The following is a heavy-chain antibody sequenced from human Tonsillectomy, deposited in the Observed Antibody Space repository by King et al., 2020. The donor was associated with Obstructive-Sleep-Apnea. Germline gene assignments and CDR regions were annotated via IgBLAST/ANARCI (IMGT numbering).Heavy chain of an antibody. CDR2: VYHSGTA. V-gene: IGHV4-4*02. Sequence: QVQLQESGPGLVKPSGTLSLTCVVSGDSISSSYWWTWVRQPPGKGLEWIGEVYHSGTANYNPSLKSRVTISIEKSKNQFSLKLNSVTAADTAVYFCARGGAGGASYDAYWGQGILVIVSS. CDR3: ARGGAGGASYDAY. D-gene: IGHD3-3*01. CDR1: GDSISSSYW. J-gene: IGHJ4*02.